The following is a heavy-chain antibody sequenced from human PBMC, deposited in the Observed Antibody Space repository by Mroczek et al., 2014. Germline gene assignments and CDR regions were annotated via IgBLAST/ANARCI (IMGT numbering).Heavy chain of an antibody. CDR2: ISAYNGNT. J-gene: IGHJ5*02. D-gene: IGHD2-2*02. Sequence: QVQLQQSGAEVKKPGASVKVSCKASGYTFTSYGISWVRQAPGQGLEWMGWISAYNGNTNYAQKLQGRVTMTTDTSTSTAYMELRSLRSDDTAVYYCARVAGCSSTSCYIVGDNWFDPWGPGEPLVTVSS. CDR3: ARVAGCSSTSCYIVGDNWFDP. CDR1: GYTFTSYG. V-gene: IGHV1-18*01.